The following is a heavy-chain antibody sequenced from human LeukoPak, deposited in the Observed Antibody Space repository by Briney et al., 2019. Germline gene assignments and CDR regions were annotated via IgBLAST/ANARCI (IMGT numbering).Heavy chain of an antibody. CDR2: IIPIFGTA. CDR3: ARARTPLIAAAGTHYYYGLDV. J-gene: IGHJ6*02. Sequence: SVKVSCKASGGTFSSYAISWVRQAPGQGLEWMGGIIPIFGTANYAQKFQGRVTITADESTSTAYMELSGLRSEDTAVYYCARARTPLIAAAGTHYYYGLDVWGQGTTVTVSS. V-gene: IGHV1-69*01. CDR1: GGTFSSYA. D-gene: IGHD6-13*01.